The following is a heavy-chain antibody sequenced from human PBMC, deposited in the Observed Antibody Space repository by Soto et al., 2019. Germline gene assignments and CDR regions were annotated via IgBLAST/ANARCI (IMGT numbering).Heavy chain of an antibody. CDR3: ARDRSGSYYYFDY. J-gene: IGHJ4*02. CDR1: GGSISISY. D-gene: IGHD1-26*01. V-gene: IGHV4-4*07. Sequence: LSLTCTDSGGSISISYWSWIRQPAGKGLEWIGRIYTSGSTNYNPSLKSRVTMSVDTSKNQFSLKLSSVTAADTAVYYCARDRSGSYYYFDYWGQGTLVTVSS. CDR2: IYTSGST.